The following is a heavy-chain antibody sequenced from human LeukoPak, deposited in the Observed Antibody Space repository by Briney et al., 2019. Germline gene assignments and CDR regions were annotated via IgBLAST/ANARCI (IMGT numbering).Heavy chain of an antibody. Sequence: SETLSLTCVVSGGSLTDYHWNWIRQSPGKGLEWIGDISHSGSTTYNPSLKSRLTMSVDTSKNQFSLKLRSVTVADTAVYYCARGLIWHFLLDSRRDSFDVWGQGTAITVSS. D-gene: IGHD3/OR15-3a*01. CDR2: ISHSGST. J-gene: IGHJ3*01. CDR1: GGSLTDYH. CDR3: ARGLIWHFLLDSRRDSFDV. V-gene: IGHV4-34*01.